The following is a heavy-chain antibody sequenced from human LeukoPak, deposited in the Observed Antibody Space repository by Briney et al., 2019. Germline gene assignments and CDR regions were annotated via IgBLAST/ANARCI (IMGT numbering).Heavy chain of an antibody. CDR2: INPSGGST. Sequence: ASVKVSCKASGYTFTSYYMHWVRQAPGQGLEWMGIINPSGGSTSYAQKFQGRVTMTRDMSTSTVYMELSSLTPEDTAVYYCARDLAMVRGARYRPYNWFDPWGQGTLVTVSS. D-gene: IGHD3-10*01. V-gene: IGHV1-46*01. CDR1: GYTFTSYY. J-gene: IGHJ5*02. CDR3: ARDLAMVRGARYRPYNWFDP.